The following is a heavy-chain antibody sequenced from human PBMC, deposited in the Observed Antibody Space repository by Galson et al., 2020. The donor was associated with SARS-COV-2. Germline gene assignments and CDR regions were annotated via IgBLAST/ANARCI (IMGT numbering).Heavy chain of an antibody. V-gene: IGHV4-59*01. CDR2: ISYSGST. CDR1: DVSMTSYY. Sequence: ETSETLSLTCSVSDVSMTSYYWSWIRQPPGKGLEWIGYISYSGSTNYNPSPRSRIPILVDMSRNQFSLKLSSVTAADTAIYYCARDPAPLYGDNYYYGMDVWCRGTTVTVSS. D-gene: IGHD4-17*01. CDR3: ARDPAPLYGDNYYYGMDV. J-gene: IGHJ6*02.